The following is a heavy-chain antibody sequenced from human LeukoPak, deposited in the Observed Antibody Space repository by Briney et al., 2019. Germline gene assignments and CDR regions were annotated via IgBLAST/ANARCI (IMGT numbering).Heavy chain of an antibody. V-gene: IGHV3-23*01. CDR3: AKLAGDYGYYFDY. J-gene: IGHJ4*02. D-gene: IGHD4-17*01. CDR1: GFTFSSYA. Sequence: PGGSLRLSCAASGFTFSSYAMSWIRQAPGKGLEWVSAISGSGGSTYYADSVKGRFTISRDNSRNTLYLQMNSLRAEDTAVYYCAKLAGDYGYYFDYWGQGTLVTVSS. CDR2: ISGSGGST.